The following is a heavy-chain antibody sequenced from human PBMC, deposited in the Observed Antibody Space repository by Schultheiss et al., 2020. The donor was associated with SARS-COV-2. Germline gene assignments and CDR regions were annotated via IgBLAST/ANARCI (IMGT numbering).Heavy chain of an antibody. CDR2: IIHIYGTA. CDR3: ARVRAAGYYYYYYMDV. Sequence: SVKVSCKASGGTFSSYAISWVRQAPGQGLEWMGGIIHIYGTANYAQKFQGRVTITADESTSTAYMELSSLRSEDTGVYYCARVRAAGYYYYYYMDVWGKGTTVTVSS. D-gene: IGHD6-13*01. CDR1: GGTFSSYA. V-gene: IGHV1-69*13. J-gene: IGHJ6*03.